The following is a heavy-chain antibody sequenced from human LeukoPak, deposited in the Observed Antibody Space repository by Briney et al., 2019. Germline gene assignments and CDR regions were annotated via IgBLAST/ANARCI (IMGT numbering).Heavy chain of an antibody. CDR2: IYPDDSDT. D-gene: IGHD4/OR15-4a*01. J-gene: IGHJ6*04. CDR1: GFRFTSYW. CDR3: ARVMYGGNDPGDV. Sequence: GESLKISCKGSGFRFTSYWIAWVRQMPGKGLEWMGIIYPDDSDTKYSPSFQGQVTISADKSINTACLQWSSLQASDTAMYYCARVMYGGNDPGDVWGKGTTVIVSS. V-gene: IGHV5-51*01.